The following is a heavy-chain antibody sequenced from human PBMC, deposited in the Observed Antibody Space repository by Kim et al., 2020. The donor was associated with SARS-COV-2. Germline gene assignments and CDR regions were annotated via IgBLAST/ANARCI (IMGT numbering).Heavy chain of an antibody. D-gene: IGHD6-13*01. CDR3: ARASSSYSTYYFDY. Sequence: NPSLKSRVTISVDTSKNQFSLKLSSVTAADTAVYYCARASSSYSTYYFDYWGQGTLVTVSS. V-gene: IGHV4-59*01. J-gene: IGHJ4*02.